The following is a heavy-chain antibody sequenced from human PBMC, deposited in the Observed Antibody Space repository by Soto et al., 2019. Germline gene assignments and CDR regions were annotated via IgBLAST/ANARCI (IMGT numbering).Heavy chain of an antibody. Sequence: ASVKVSCKASGGTFSSYAISWVRQAPGQGLEWMGGIIPIFGTANYAQKFQGRVTITADESTSTAYMELSSLRSEDTAVYYCAREQWLGPNFDYWGQGTLVTVSS. J-gene: IGHJ4*02. D-gene: IGHD6-19*01. V-gene: IGHV1-69*13. CDR2: IIPIFGTA. CDR1: GGTFSSYA. CDR3: AREQWLGPNFDY.